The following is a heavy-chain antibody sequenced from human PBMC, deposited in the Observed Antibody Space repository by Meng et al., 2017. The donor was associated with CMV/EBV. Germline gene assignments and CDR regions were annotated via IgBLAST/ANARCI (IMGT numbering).Heavy chain of an antibody. D-gene: IGHD6-19*01. V-gene: IGHV3-48*03. CDR2: ISSSGNTI. Sequence: GGSLRLSCAASGFTFSSYEMNWVRQAPGKGLEWVSYISSSGNTIYYADSVKGRFTISRDKAKNSLYLQMNSLRAEDTAVYYCARDLAVAGSYYYYGMDVWGQGTTVTVSS. CDR1: GFTFSSYE. J-gene: IGHJ6*02. CDR3: ARDLAVAGSYYYYGMDV.